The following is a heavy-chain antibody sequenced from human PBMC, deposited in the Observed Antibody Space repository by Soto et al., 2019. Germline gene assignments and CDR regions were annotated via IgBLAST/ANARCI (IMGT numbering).Heavy chain of an antibody. CDR1: GYSFTSYW. Sequence: GESLKISCKGSGYSFTSYWISWVRQMPGKGLEWMGRIDPSDSYTNYSPSFQGHVTISADKSISTAYLQWSSLKASDTAMYYCARISSYGEPGYYYYGMDVWGPGTTVTVSS. CDR2: IDPSDSYT. J-gene: IGHJ6*02. D-gene: IGHD5-18*01. V-gene: IGHV5-10-1*01. CDR3: ARISSYGEPGYYYYGMDV.